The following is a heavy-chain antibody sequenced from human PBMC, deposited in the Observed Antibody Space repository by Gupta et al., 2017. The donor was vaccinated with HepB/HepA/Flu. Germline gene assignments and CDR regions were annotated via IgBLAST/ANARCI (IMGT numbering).Heavy chain of an antibody. D-gene: IGHD7-27*01. CDR1: GDSINSYY. Sequence: QVQLQESGPGLVKPSETLSPTCTVSGDSINSYYWSWIRQPPGKGLEWIGYIYFSGITNYNPSLKSRVTISIDTSKNQFSLRLSSVTSADTAVYYCTRNNWGSNWFDPWGQGTLVTVSS. J-gene: IGHJ5*02. CDR3: TRNNWGSNWFDP. CDR2: IYFSGIT. V-gene: IGHV4-59*01.